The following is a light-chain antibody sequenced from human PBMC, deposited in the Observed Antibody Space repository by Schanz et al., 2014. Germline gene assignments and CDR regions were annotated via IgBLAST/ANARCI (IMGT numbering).Light chain of an antibody. CDR2: DVS. V-gene: IGLV2-14*01. CDR3: SSYTSSSTPD. CDR1: SSDVGGYKY. Sequence: QSVLTQPASVSGSPGQSITISCTGTSSDVGGYKYVSWYQQHPGKAPKLMIYDVSDRPSGVSNRFSGSKSGNTASLTISGLQAEDEADYYCSSYTSSSTPDFGTGTKLTVL. J-gene: IGLJ1*01.